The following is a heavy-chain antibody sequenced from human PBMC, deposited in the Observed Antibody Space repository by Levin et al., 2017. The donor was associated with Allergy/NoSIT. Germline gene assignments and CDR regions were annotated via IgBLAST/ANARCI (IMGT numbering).Heavy chain of an antibody. V-gene: IGHV4-34*01. CDR1: GGSFSGYY. J-gene: IGHJ5*02. CDR2: INHSGST. D-gene: IGHD5-12*01. CDR3: ARRLPYNWFDP. Sequence: SETLSLTCAVYGGSFSGYYWSWIRQPPGKGLEWIGEINHSGSTNYNPSLKSRVTISVDTSKNQFSLKLSSVNAADTAVYYCARRLPYNWFDPWGQGTLVTVSS.